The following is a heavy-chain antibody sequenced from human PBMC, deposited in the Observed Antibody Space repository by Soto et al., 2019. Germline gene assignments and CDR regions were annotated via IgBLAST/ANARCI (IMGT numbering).Heavy chain of an antibody. CDR3: AKDGSHLEWLLPFDY. J-gene: IGHJ4*02. CDR1: GFTFSSYA. Sequence: PGGSLRLSCAASGFTFSSYAMSWVRQAPGKGLEWVSAISGSGGSTYYADSVKGRFTISRDNSKNTLYLQMNSLRAEDTAVYYSAKDGSHLEWLLPFDYWGQGTLVTVSS. V-gene: IGHV3-23*01. CDR2: ISGSGGST. D-gene: IGHD3-3*01.